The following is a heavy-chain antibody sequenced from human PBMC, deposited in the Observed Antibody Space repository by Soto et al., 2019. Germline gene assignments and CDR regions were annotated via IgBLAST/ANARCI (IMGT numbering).Heavy chain of an antibody. J-gene: IGHJ4*02. V-gene: IGHV4-30-4*01. CDR3: ARDVAAAGLAVSTTYYFDY. CDR2: IYYSGST. CDR1: GVSISSGDYY. D-gene: IGHD6-13*01. Sequence: SENLPLTCTVSGVSISSGDYYWSWIRKPPGKGLEWIGYIYYSGSTYYNPSLKSRVTISVDTSKNQFSLKLSSVTAADTAVYYCARDVAAAGLAVSTTYYFDYWGQGTLVTVSS.